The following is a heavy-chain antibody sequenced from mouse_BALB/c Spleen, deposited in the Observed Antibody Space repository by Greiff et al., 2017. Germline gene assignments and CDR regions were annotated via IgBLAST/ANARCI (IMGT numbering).Heavy chain of an antibody. Sequence: EVQLQQSGAELVRSGASVKLSCTASGFNIKDYYMHWVKQRPEQGLEWIGWIDPENGDTEYAPKFQGKATMTADTSSNTAYLQLSSLTSEDTAVYYCNVGAYYRSAWFAYWGQGTLVTVSA. CDR1: GFNIKDYY. V-gene: IGHV14-4*02. J-gene: IGHJ3*01. CDR3: NVGAYYRSAWFAY. CDR2: IDPENGDT. D-gene: IGHD2-14*01.